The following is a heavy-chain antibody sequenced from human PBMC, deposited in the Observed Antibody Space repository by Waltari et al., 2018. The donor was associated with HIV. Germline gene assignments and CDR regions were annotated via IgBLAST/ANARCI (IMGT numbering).Heavy chain of an antibody. CDR1: VITFSTFA. J-gene: IGHJ4*02. V-gene: IGHV3-23*01. Sequence: EVQLLESGGFLVQPGGSLILAGADSVITFSTFAMSWVCQAPGKGLEWVSGISGGGHAPFYADSVKGRFTISRDNSKNTLYLQMHSLRAEDTAVYYCARLDFWLKYNFDYWGQGTLVTVSS. D-gene: IGHD1-1*01. CDR2: ISGGGHAP. CDR3: ARLDFWLKYNFDY.